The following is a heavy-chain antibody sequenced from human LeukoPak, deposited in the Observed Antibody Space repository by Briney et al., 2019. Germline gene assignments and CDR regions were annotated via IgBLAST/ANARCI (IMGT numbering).Heavy chain of an antibody. CDR3: ARDGGNYDILTGEEVFDY. J-gene: IGHJ4*02. CDR2: IKQDGSEK. CDR1: GFTFSSYW. Sequence: GGSLRLSCAASGFTFSSYWMSWVRQAPGKGLEWVANIKQDGSEKYYVDSVKGRFTISRDNAKNSLYLQMNSLRADDTAVYYCARDGGNYDILTGEEVFDYWGQGTLVTVSS. V-gene: IGHV3-7*01. D-gene: IGHD3-9*01.